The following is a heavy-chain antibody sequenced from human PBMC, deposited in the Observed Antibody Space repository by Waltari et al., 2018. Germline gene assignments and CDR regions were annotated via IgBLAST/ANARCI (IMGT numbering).Heavy chain of an antibody. CDR1: GGPISSHY. V-gene: IGHV4-59*11. CDR3: ARASPLYDY. CDR2: IYYSGST. J-gene: IGHJ4*02. Sequence: QVQLQESGPGLVKPSETLSLPCPVSGGPISSHYWSWIRQPPGKGLEWIGYIYYSGSTNYNPSLKSRVTISVDTSKNQFSLKLSSVTAADTAVYYCARASPLYDYWGQGTLVTVSS.